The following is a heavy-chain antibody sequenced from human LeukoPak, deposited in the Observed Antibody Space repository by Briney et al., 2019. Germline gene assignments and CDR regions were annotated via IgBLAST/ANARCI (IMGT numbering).Heavy chain of an antibody. CDR2: INHSGST. V-gene: IGHV4-34*01. CDR1: GGSFSGYY. D-gene: IGHD2-2*01. J-gene: IGHJ4*02. Sequence: SETLSLTCAVYGGSFSGYYWSWIHQPPGKGLEWIGEINHSGSTNYNPSLKSRVTISVDTSKNQFSLKLSSATAADTAVYYCARRPFRGYCSSTSCRTLFDYWGQGTLVTVSS. CDR3: ARRPFRGYCSSTSCRTLFDY.